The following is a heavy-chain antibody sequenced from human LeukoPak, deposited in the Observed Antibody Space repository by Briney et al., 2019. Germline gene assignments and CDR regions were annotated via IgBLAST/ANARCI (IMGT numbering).Heavy chain of an antibody. J-gene: IGHJ3*02. Sequence: GGSLRLPCAASGFTFSSYAMSWVRQAPGKGLEWVSAISGSGGSTYYADSVKGRFTISRDNSKDTLYLQMNSLRAEDTAVYYCAKDIRLQDTGAFDIWGQGTMVTVSS. D-gene: IGHD4-11*01. V-gene: IGHV3-23*01. CDR3: AKDIRLQDTGAFDI. CDR1: GFTFSSYA. CDR2: ISGSGGST.